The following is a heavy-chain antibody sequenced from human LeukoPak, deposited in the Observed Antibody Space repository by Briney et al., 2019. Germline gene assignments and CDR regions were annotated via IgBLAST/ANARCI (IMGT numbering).Heavy chain of an antibody. V-gene: IGHV3-23*01. Sequence: GGSLRLSCAASGFTFSSYAKSWVRQAPGKGLEWVSAISGSGDSTYYADSAKGRFTNSRDNSKNTLYLQMTSLRAEDTAVYYCAKDAVRGSGRINWFDSWGQGTLVTVSS. D-gene: IGHD3-10*01. J-gene: IGHJ5*01. CDR1: GFTFSSYA. CDR2: ISGSGDST. CDR3: AKDAVRGSGRINWFDS.